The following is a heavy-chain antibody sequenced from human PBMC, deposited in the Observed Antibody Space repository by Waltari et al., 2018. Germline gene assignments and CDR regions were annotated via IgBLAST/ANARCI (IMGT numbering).Heavy chain of an antibody. J-gene: IGHJ3*01. CDR2: VSYSGTT. CDR1: GLSINRNRHY. V-gene: IGHV4-39*01. Sequence: QLQLQESGPRLVRPSETLSLLCRVPGLSINRNRHYWAWVRQSPGQGLEWIGTVSYSGTTYSSPSLKSRVAVSRDTSKNQVSLILGSVTAADMAVYYCATYIGASVGTAAFDVWGQGTMVTVSS. D-gene: IGHD5-12*01. CDR3: ATYIGASVGTAAFDV.